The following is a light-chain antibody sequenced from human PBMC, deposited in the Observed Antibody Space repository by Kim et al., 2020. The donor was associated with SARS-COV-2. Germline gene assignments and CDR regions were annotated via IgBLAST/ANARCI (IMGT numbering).Light chain of an antibody. CDR1: QSVSSSY. Sequence: EIVLTQSPGTLSLSPGERAILSCRASQSVSSSYLGWYQQRPGQAPRLLIYGASSRATGIPDRFSGSGSGTDFTLTISRLEPEDFAVYYCQQYDRTPETFGQGTKVYI. CDR2: GAS. CDR3: QQYDRTPET. J-gene: IGKJ1*01. V-gene: IGKV3-20*01.